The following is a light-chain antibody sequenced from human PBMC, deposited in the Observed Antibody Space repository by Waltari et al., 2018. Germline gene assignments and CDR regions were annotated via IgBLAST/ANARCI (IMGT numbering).Light chain of an antibody. CDR2: AAS. Sequence: DIQMTKSPSSLSASVGDRVTITCRASQSITNHLNWYQQKPGKAPNIRIYAASSLQSGVPAMFSGSGSGTDFTLTISSLQPEDFASYFCQQSFNIPPTFGQGSKVEVK. CDR1: QSITNH. V-gene: IGKV1-39*01. CDR3: QQSFNIPPT. J-gene: IGKJ1*01.